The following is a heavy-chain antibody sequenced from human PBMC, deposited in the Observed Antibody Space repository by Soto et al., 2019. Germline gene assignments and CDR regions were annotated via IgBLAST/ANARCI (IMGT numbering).Heavy chain of an antibody. CDR1: GFTFNAYA. V-gene: IGHV3-23*01. CDR3: ARVASDYINSVDH. J-gene: IGHJ4*02. CDR2: IGGSSGNR. D-gene: IGHD4-4*01. Sequence: DVQLLESGGGLVQPGGSLRLSCAASGFTFNAYAMTWVRQAPGKGLEWVSAIGGSSGNRYYAGSVRGRFTISRDKSKDTVDLQLNSLRVEDTAVYYCARVASDYINSVDHWGQGILVSVSS.